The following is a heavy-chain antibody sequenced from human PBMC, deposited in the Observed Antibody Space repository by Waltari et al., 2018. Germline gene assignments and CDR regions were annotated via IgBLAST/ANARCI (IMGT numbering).Heavy chain of an antibody. Sequence: QVQLVESGGGVVQPGGSLRLSCAASGFTFSSYGMHWVRQAPGKGLEWVAFIRDDGSNKYYADSVKGRFTISRDNSKNTLYLQMNSLRAEDTAVYYCAKDRERYYSIDYWGQGTLVTVSS. D-gene: IGHD1-26*01. CDR3: AKDRERYYSIDY. J-gene: IGHJ4*02. CDR2: IRDDGSNK. V-gene: IGHV3-30*02. CDR1: GFTFSSYG.